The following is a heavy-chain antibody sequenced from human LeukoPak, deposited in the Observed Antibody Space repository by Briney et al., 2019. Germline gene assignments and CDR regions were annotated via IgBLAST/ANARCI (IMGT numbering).Heavy chain of an antibody. CDR1: GFTFSSYA. V-gene: IGHV3-30-3*01. J-gene: IGHJ4*02. CDR2: ISYDGSNK. D-gene: IGHD3-10*01. CDR3: AREDYGSGSIIDY. Sequence: GGSLRLSCAACGFTFSSYAMHWVRQAPGKGLEWVAVISYDGSNKYYADSVKGRFTISRDNSKNTLYLQMNSLRAEDTAVYYCAREDYGSGSIIDYWGQGTLVTVSS.